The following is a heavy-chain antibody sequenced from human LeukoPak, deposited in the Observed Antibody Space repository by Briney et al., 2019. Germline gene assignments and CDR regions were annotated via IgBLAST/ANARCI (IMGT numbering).Heavy chain of an antibody. CDR1: GGSISSSSSY. CDR3: ARFSGYIYGYDY. CDR2: TYSSWRN. Sequence: SETLSLTCTVSGGSISSSSSYWGWIRQPPGKWLEWIGTTYSSWRNYYNPSLKSRVTISGDTSKNQFSLKVTSVTAADTAVYYCARFSGYIYGYDYWGQGTLVTVSS. D-gene: IGHD5-18*01. V-gene: IGHV4-39*01. J-gene: IGHJ4*02.